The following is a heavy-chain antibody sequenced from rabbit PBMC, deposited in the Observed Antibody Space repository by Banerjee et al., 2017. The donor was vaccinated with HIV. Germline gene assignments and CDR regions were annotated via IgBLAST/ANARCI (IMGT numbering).Heavy chain of an antibody. CDR2: IYAGSGST. D-gene: IGHD6-1*01. V-gene: IGHV1S45*01. Sequence: QLVESRGGLVQPEGSLTLTCTASGFTLSSYWICWVRQAPGKGLEWIGCIYAGSGSTAYASWAKGRFTISKTSSTVDLKMTSLTAADTATYFCARDTYAYGNGWDLWGPGTLVTVS. J-gene: IGHJ4*01. CDR1: GFTLSSYW. CDR3: ARDTYAYGNGWDL.